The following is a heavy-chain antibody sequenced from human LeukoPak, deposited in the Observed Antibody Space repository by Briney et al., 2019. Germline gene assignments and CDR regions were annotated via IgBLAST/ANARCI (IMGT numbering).Heavy chain of an antibody. Sequence: ASVKLSCKASGYTFTGYYMHWVRQAPGQGLEWMGWINPNSGGTNYAQKFQDRVNMTRDTSISTAYMELSRLRSDDTAVYYCARPNYDFWSGYPNWFDPWGQGTLVTVSS. CDR2: INPNSGGT. CDR3: ARPNYDFWSGYPNWFDP. V-gene: IGHV1-2*02. J-gene: IGHJ5*02. CDR1: GYTFTGYY. D-gene: IGHD3-3*01.